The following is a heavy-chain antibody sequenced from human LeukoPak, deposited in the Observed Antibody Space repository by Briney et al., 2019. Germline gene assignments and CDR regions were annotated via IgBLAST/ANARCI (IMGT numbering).Heavy chain of an antibody. J-gene: IGHJ3*02. V-gene: IGHV1-69*13. D-gene: IGHD6-13*01. CDR1: GGTFSSYA. Sequence: AASVRVSCKASGGTFSSYAISWVRQAPGQGLEWMGGIIPIFGTANYAQKFQGRVTITADESTCTAYMELSSLRSEDTAVYYCAREGGAAAGGHDAFDIWGQGTMVTVSS. CDR2: IIPIFGTA. CDR3: AREGGAAAGGHDAFDI.